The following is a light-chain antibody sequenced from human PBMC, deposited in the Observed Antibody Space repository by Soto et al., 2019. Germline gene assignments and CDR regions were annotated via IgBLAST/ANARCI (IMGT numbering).Light chain of an antibody. CDR1: SSDIGDYDY. Sequence: QSALTQPASVSGSPGQSITISCTGTSSDIGDYDYVSWYQHLPGKAPKLLIFDVTHRPSGVSDRFSGSKSGNTASLTISGVRPEDEADYYCCSNAAGSTYVFGSGTKVTVL. V-gene: IGLV2-14*01. J-gene: IGLJ1*01. CDR2: DVT. CDR3: CSNAAGSTYV.